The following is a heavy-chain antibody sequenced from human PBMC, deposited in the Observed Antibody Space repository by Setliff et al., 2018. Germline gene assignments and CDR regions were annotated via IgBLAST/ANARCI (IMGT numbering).Heavy chain of an antibody. J-gene: IGHJ4*02. CDR3: ARQGIAAAGTEGNFDY. CDR1: GGSISSSSYY. CDR2: IYDSGST. Sequence: ETLSLTCTVSGGSISSSSYYWGWIRQPPGKGLEWIGSIYDSGSTYYNPSLKSRVTISVDTSKNQFSLKLSSVTAADTAVYYCARQGIAAAGTEGNFDYWGQGTLVTVSS. D-gene: IGHD6-13*01. V-gene: IGHV4-39*01.